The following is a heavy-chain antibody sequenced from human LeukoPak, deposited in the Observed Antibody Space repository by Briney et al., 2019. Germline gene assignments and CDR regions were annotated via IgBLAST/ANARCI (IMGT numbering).Heavy chain of an antibody. CDR2: MNPNSGNI. Sequence: GASVKVSCKASGYTFTSYDINWVRQATGQGLEWMGWMNPNSGNIGYAQKFQGRVTMTRNTSISTAYMELSSLRSEDTAVYYCARGGYVWGSYRLSNYYGMDVWGQGTTVTVSS. CDR1: GYTFTSYD. D-gene: IGHD3-16*02. J-gene: IGHJ6*02. V-gene: IGHV1-8*01. CDR3: ARGGYVWGSYRLSNYYGMDV.